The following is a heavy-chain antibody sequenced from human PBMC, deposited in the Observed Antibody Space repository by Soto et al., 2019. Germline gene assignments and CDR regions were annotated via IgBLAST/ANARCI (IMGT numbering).Heavy chain of an antibody. Sequence: QVQVVESGGGVVQPGRSLRLSCAASGFTFSRYAMHWVRQAPGKGLEWVALILYDGSNKYYADSVKGRFTISRDNSKNTLYLHMNSLSAEDTAVYYCARDVHTAYNWFDPWGQGTLVTVSS. CDR2: ILYDGSNK. CDR1: GFTFSRYA. D-gene: IGHD5-18*01. CDR3: ARDVHTAYNWFDP. J-gene: IGHJ5*02. V-gene: IGHV3-30-3*01.